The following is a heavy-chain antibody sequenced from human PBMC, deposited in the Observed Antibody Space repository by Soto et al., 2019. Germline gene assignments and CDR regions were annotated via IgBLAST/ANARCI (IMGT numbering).Heavy chain of an antibody. D-gene: IGHD3-3*01. CDR3: ARGSGMTICGVVPDGYGMDV. CDR1: GGTFSSYA. J-gene: IGHJ6*02. Sequence: QVQLVQSGAEVKKPGSSVKVSCKASGGTFSSYAISWVRQAPGQGLEWMGGIIPIFGTANCAPKFQGRVTITGDESTSTAYMELSSLRSEDTSVYYCARGSGMTICGVVPDGYGMDVWGHGTTVTVSS. V-gene: IGHV1-69*19. CDR2: IIPIFGTA.